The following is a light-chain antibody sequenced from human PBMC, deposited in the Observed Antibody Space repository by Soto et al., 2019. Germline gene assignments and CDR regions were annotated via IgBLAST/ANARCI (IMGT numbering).Light chain of an antibody. CDR3: MQHDTYPIT. J-gene: IGKJ4*01. V-gene: IGKV2-28*01. CDR2: LGS. CDR1: QSLLHSNGYNY. Sequence: DIVMTQSPLSLPVTPGEPASISCRSSQSLLHSNGYNYLDWYLQKPGQSPQLLIYLGSNRASGVPDRFSGSGSGTDFTLKISRVEAEDVGVYYCMQHDTYPITFGGGTKVDIK.